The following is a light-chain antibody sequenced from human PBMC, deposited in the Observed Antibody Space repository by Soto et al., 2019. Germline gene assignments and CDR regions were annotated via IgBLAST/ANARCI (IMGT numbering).Light chain of an antibody. CDR2: GAS. J-gene: IGKJ1*01. CDR3: QQYGSSPMT. V-gene: IGKV3-20*01. Sequence: EIVLTQSPGTLSLSPGERATLSCRASPSVSSSYLAWYQQKPGQAPRLLIYGASSRATVIPDRFSGSGSGTDFTLTISRLEPEDFAVDYCQQYGSSPMTVGQGTKVELK. CDR1: PSVSSSY.